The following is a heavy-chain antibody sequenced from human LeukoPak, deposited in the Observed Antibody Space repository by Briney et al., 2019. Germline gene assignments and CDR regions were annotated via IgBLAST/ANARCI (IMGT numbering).Heavy chain of an antibody. D-gene: IGHD3-10*01. CDR1: GGSISSYY. CDR3: AREGAPDYYGSGSYSN. Sequence: SETLSLTCTVSGGSISSYYWSWIRQPPGKGLEWIGYIYYSGSTNYNPSLKSRVTISVDTSKNQFSLKLSYVTAADTAVYYCAREGAPDYYGSGSYSNWGQGTLVTVSS. CDR2: IYYSGST. V-gene: IGHV4-59*01. J-gene: IGHJ4*02.